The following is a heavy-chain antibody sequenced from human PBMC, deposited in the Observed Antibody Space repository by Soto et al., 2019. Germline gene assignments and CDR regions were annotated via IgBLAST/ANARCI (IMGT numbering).Heavy chain of an antibody. CDR1: GYTFTSYA. CDR3: ARGGLSVSDAFDI. Sequence: ASVKVSCKASGYTFTSYAMHWVRQAPGQRLEWMGWINAGNGNTKYSQKFKGRVTITRDTSASTAYMERSSLRSEDTAVYYCARGGLSVSDAFDIWGQGTMVTVSS. CDR2: INAGNGNT. V-gene: IGHV1-3*01. J-gene: IGHJ3*02.